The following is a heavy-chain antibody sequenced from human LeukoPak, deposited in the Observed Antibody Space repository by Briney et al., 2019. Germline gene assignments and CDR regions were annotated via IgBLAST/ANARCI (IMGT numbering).Heavy chain of an antibody. CDR1: GFTFSSYW. CDR2: INSDGSST. CDR3: ARGLKTIAVAGTVYFDY. D-gene: IGHD6-19*01. V-gene: IGHV3-74*01. J-gene: IGHJ4*02. Sequence: GGSLRLSCAASGFTFSSYWMHWVRQAPGKGLVWVSRINSDGSSTSYADSVKGRFTITRDNAKNTLYLQMNSLRAEDTAVYYCARGLKTIAVAGTVYFDYWGQGTLVTVSS.